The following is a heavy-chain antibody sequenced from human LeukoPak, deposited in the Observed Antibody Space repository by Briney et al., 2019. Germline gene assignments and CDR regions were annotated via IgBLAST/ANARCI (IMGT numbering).Heavy chain of an antibody. J-gene: IGHJ6*03. CDR3: ARAAVAGYTRYYYYYYYMDV. D-gene: IGHD6-19*01. Sequence: GGSLRLSCAASGLTFSSYEMNWVRQAPGKGLEWVSYISSSGSTIYYADSVKGRFTISRDNAKNSLYLQMNSLRAEDTAVYYCARAAVAGYTRYYYYYYYMDVWGKGTTVTISS. CDR1: GLTFSSYE. CDR2: ISSSGSTI. V-gene: IGHV3-48*03.